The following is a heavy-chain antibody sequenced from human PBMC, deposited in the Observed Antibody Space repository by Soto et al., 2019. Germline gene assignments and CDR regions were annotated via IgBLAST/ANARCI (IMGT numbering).Heavy chain of an antibody. CDR3: ARVDCISTSCDNAGDWFDP. Sequence: SETLSLTCTVSGGSISSGDYYWSWIRQPPGKGLEWIGYIYYSGSTYYNPSLKSRVTISVDTSKNQFSLKLSSATAADTAVYFCARVDCISTSCDNAGDWFDPWGQGTLVTVSS. D-gene: IGHD2-2*02. J-gene: IGHJ5*02. CDR1: GGSISSGDYY. CDR2: IYYSGST. V-gene: IGHV4-30-4*01.